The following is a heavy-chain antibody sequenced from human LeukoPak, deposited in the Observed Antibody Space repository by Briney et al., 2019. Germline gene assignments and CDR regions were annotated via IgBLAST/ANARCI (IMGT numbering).Heavy chain of an antibody. V-gene: IGHV3-21*01. D-gene: IGHD2-21*02. Sequence: GGSLRLSCAASGFTFSSYTMNWVRQAPGKGLEWVSSISSVSRYIYYADSVKGRFTISRDNAKNLLYLQMNSLRAEDTAVYYCAKDISGGDCPDYWGQGTLVTVSS. J-gene: IGHJ4*02. CDR1: GFTFSSYT. CDR3: AKDISGGDCPDY. CDR2: ISSVSRYI.